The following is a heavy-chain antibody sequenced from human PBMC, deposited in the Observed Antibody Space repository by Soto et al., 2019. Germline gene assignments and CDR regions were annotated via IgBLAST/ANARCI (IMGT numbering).Heavy chain of an antibody. CDR3: ARWVGGYSGYDFGYFDY. Sequence: QVQLVQSGAEVKKPGSSVKVSCKASGGTFSSYAISWVRQAPRQGLEWMGGIIPIFGTANYAQKFQGRVTITADESTSTAYMELSSLRSEDTGVYYCARWVGGYSGYDFGYFDYWGQGTLVTVSS. CDR2: IIPIFGTA. D-gene: IGHD5-12*01. V-gene: IGHV1-69*01. CDR1: GGTFSSYA. J-gene: IGHJ4*02.